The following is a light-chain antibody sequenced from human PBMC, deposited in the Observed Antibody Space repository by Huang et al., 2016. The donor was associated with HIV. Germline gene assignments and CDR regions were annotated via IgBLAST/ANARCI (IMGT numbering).Light chain of an antibody. CDR1: QSLLHSNGYNF. V-gene: IGKV2-28*01. J-gene: IGKJ1*01. Sequence: DIVMTQSPVSLPVTPGEPASISCRSNQSLLHSNGYNFLDWYLQKPRQPPQLLVYLGSNRASGVPDRFSGSGSGTDFTLRITRVEAEDVGVYFCMQSLQIPWTFGQGTKVEI. CDR3: MQSLQIPWT. CDR2: LGS.